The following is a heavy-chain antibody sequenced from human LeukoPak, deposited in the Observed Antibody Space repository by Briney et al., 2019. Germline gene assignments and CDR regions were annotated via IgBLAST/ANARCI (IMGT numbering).Heavy chain of an antibody. CDR2: IIPIFGTA. V-gene: IGHV1-69*13. J-gene: IGHJ4*02. Sequence: SVKVSCTASGGTFSSYAISWVRQAPGQGLEWMGGIIPIFGTANYAQKFQGRVTITADESTNTAYMELSSLRSEDTAVYYCARDGTYYYDSNPTLRVYWGQGTLVTVSS. CDR3: ARDGTYYYDSNPTLRVY. D-gene: IGHD3-22*01. CDR1: GGTFSSYA.